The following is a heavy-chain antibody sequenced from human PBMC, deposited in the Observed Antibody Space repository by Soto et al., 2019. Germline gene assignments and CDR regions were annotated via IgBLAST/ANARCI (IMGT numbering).Heavy chain of an antibody. CDR1: GGSVTSYY. J-gene: IGHJ3*02. CDR2: IYNSGNT. Sequence: QVQLQESGPGLVKASETLSLTCSVSGGSVTSYYWSCIRQPSGKGLEWIGYIYNSGNTNYNPSLKSRVTMSVDTSKNEFSLEVTSVTAADTAVYFCARRWGAGRLNDAFDIWGQGTVVTVS. D-gene: IGHD3-16*01. V-gene: IGHV4-59*08. CDR3: ARRWGAGRLNDAFDI.